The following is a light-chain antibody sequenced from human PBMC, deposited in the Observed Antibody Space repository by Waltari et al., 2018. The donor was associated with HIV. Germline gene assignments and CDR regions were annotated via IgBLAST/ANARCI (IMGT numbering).Light chain of an antibody. CDR2: DVS. J-gene: IGLJ1*01. Sequence: QSALTQPPSVSGPPGQSITISCTAPTHDPGSSNSVSWHQQHPGEAPKLIIHDVSDRPSGISNRFSGSKSGNTASLTISGLQTEDEADYYCSSYTSSSTYVFGTGTRVTVL. V-gene: IGLV2-14*01. CDR1: THDPGSSNS. CDR3: SSYTSSSTYV.